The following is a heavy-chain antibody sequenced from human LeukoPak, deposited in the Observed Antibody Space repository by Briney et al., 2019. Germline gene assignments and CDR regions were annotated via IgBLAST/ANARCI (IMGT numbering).Heavy chain of an antibody. CDR3: AKLRSNFWSASGY. CDR1: GFTFSSYA. D-gene: IGHD3-3*01. CDR2: ISDSGGST. J-gene: IGHJ4*02. Sequence: PGGSLRLSCAASGFTFSSYAMCWVRQAPGKGLEWVSTISDSGGSTYYADSVKGRFTVSKDISKETLYLHMNSLRAEDTAVYYCAKLRSNFWSASGYWGQGTLVTVSS. V-gene: IGHV3-23*01.